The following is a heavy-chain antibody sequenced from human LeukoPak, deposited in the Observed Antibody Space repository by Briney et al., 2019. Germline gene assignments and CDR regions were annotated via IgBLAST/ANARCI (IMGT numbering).Heavy chain of an antibody. CDR1: GFTFSSYA. D-gene: IGHD3-22*01. V-gene: IGHV4-30-4*08. Sequence: LRLSCAASGFTFSSYAMSWVRQPPGKGLEWIGYIYYSGSTYYNPSLKSRVTISVDTSKNQFSLKLSSVTAADTAVYYCARALIPNYYDSSGFDYWGQGTLVTVSP. CDR2: IYYSGST. J-gene: IGHJ4*02. CDR3: ARALIPNYYDSSGFDY.